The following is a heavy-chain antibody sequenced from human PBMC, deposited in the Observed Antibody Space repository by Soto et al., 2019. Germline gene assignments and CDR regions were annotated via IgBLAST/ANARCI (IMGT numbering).Heavy chain of an antibody. CDR2: IIPVSRTS. J-gene: IGHJ4*01. D-gene: IGHD3-22*01. V-gene: IGHV1-69*01. CDR1: GSSFSSYS. Sequence: QVQLLQSGADVKRPGSSVKVSCTASGSSFSSYSISWVRQAPGQGLEWLGGIIPVSRTSNYAKKFQGRVTNTADESTSSAHMELSSLRSEDTAVYYCARLIHQYDSSDYYPPEWYFDYWGHGTLVTVSS. CDR3: ARLIHQYDSSDYYPPEWYFDY.